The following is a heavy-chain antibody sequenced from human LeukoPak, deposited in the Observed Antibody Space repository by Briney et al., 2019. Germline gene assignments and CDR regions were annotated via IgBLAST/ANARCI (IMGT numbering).Heavy chain of an antibody. J-gene: IGHJ4*02. CDR3: AGITAPRDY. Sequence: GGSLRLSCAASGFSFRTYWMHWVRQAPGKGLVWVSRIDPDGGRISYADSVKGRFTISVDNAKNTLYLQMDSLRAEDTAGYYCAGITAPRDYWGEGTLVTVSS. CDR2: IDPDGGRI. V-gene: IGHV3-74*01. D-gene: IGHD6-6*01. CDR1: GFSFRTYW.